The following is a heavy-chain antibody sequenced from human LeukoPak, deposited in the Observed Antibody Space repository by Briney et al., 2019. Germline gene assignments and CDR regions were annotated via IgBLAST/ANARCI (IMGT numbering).Heavy chain of an antibody. Sequence: SQTLSLTCTVSGGSISSGSYYWSWIRQPAGKGLEWIGRIYTSGSTNYNPSLKSRVTISVDTSKNQFSLKLSSVTAADTAVYYCARVVGVTHYYYYYMDVWSKGTTVTVSS. CDR1: GGSISSGSYY. D-gene: IGHD1-14*01. J-gene: IGHJ6*03. CDR2: IYTSGST. CDR3: ARVVGVTHYYYYYMDV. V-gene: IGHV4-61*02.